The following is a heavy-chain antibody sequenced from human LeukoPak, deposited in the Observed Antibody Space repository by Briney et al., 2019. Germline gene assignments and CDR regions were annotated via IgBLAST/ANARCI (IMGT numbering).Heavy chain of an antibody. CDR1: GGSISSGDYY. Sequence: PSQTLSLTCTVSGGSISSGDYYWSWIRQPPGKGLEWIGYIYYSGSTYHNPSLKSRVTISVDTSKNQFSLKLSSVTAADTAVYYCARDTVTSYYGMDVWGQGTTVTVSS. CDR3: ARDTVTSYYGMDV. V-gene: IGHV4-30-4*01. D-gene: IGHD4-17*01. J-gene: IGHJ6*02. CDR2: IYYSGST.